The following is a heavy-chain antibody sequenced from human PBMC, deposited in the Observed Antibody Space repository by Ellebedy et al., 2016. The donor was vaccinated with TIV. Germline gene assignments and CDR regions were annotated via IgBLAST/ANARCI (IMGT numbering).Heavy chain of an antibody. V-gene: IGHV3-9*01. CDR2: ISWNSGSI. J-gene: IGHJ4*02. CDR1: GFTFDDYA. Sequence: PGGSLRLSCAASGFTFDDYAMHWVRQAPGKGLEWVSGISWNSGSIGYADSVKGRFTISRDNAKNSLYPQMNSLRAEDTALYYCARTPQLYCSSTSCRTYYFDYWGQGTLVTVSS. CDR3: ARTPQLYCSSTSCRTYYFDY. D-gene: IGHD2-2*01.